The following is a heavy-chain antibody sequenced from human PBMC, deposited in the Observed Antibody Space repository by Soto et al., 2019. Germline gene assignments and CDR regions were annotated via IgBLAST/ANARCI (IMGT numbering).Heavy chain of an antibody. CDR3: AKEDHYDSSGYYPYFDY. V-gene: IGHV3-30*18. D-gene: IGHD3-22*01. Sequence: PGCSLRLSCAASGFTFSSYGMHGVRQAPGKGLEWVAVISYDGSNKYYADSVKGRFTISRDNSKNTLYLQMNSLRAEDTAVYYCAKEDHYDSSGYYPYFDYWGQGTLVTSPQ. CDR1: GFTFSSYG. J-gene: IGHJ4*02. CDR2: ISYDGSNK.